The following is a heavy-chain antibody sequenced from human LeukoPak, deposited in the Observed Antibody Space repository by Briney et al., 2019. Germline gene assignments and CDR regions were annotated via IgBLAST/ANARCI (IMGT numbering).Heavy chain of an antibody. D-gene: IGHD7-27*01. J-gene: IGHJ4*02. V-gene: IGHV3-23*01. CDR1: GFTFSTYT. Sequence: GGSLRLSCAASGFTFSTYTMYWVRHPPGKRLEWVSIIDSSGGGIHYADSVKGRSTISRDNSKNALYLQMNSLRVEDTAVYYCAIDPNWGTHSWGQGVLVTVSS. CDR3: AIDPNWGTHS. CDR2: IDSSGGGI.